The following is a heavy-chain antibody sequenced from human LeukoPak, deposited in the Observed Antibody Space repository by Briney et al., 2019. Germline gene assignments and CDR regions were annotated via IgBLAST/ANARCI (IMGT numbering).Heavy chain of an antibody. J-gene: IGHJ3*02. CDR3: AREAKKGRGYSYGTSDDAFDI. D-gene: IGHD5-18*01. CDR2: INPNSGGT. V-gene: IGHV1-2*02. Sequence: ASVKVSCKASGYTFTGYYMHWVRQAPGQGLEWMGWINPNSGGTNYAQKFQGRVTMTRDTSISTAYMELSRLRSDDTAVYYCAREAKKGRGYSYGTSDDAFDIWGQGTVVTVSS. CDR1: GYTFTGYY.